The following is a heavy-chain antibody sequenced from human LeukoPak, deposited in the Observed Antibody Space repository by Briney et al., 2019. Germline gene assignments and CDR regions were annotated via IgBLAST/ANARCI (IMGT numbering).Heavy chain of an antibody. CDR2: IRYDGSNE. J-gene: IGHJ4*02. CDR3: ARSSLGDY. D-gene: IGHD7-27*01. Sequence: PGGSLRLSCAPSAFTLSSNGMHWVRQVQSGGRGWVAFIRYDGSNEYYADSVKGRFTISRDKSKNTLYLQMNSLRVEDTAGYYCARSSLGDYWGQGTLVTVSS. V-gene: IGHV3-30*02. CDR1: AFTLSSNG.